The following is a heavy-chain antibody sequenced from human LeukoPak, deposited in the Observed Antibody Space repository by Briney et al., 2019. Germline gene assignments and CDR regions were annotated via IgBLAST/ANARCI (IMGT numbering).Heavy chain of an antibody. J-gene: IGHJ4*02. CDR2: INPSGGST. CDR1: GYTFTSYY. D-gene: IGHD3-10*01. CDR3: ARGGAYYYGSGRLDY. Sequence: GASVKVSCKASGYTFTSYYMHWVRRAPGQGLEWMGIINPSGGSTSYAQKFQGRVTMTRDTSTSTVYMELSSLRSEDTAVYYCARGGAYYYGSGRLDYWGQGTLVTVSS. V-gene: IGHV1-46*01.